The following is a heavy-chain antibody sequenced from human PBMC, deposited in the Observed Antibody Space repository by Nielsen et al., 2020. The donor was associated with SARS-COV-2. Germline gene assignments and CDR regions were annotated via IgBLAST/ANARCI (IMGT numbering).Heavy chain of an antibody. V-gene: IGHV3-21*05. D-gene: IGHD2-15*01. CDR1: GFTFSSYE. J-gene: IGHJ4*02. Sequence: GGSLRLSCAASGFTFSSYEMNWVRQAPGKGLEWVSYISSSSSYTNYADSVKGRFTISRDNAKNSLYLQMNSLRAEDTAVYYCATQGLLRSGWGQGTLVTVSS. CDR2: ISSSSSYT. CDR3: ATQGLLRSG.